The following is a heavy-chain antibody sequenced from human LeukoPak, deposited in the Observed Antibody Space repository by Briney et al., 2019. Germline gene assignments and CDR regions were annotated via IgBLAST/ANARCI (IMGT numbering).Heavy chain of an antibody. CDR3: ARRGYCSSTSCYEYWFDP. J-gene: IGHJ5*02. V-gene: IGHV4-39*01. Sequence: SETLSPTCTVSGGSISSSSYYWGWIRQPPGKGLEWIGTIYYSGSTYYNPSLKSRLTISVDTSKNQFSLKLSSVTATDTAVYYCARRGYCSSTSCYEYWFDPWGQGTLVTVSS. CDR2: IYYSGST. CDR1: GGSISSSSYY. D-gene: IGHD2-2*01.